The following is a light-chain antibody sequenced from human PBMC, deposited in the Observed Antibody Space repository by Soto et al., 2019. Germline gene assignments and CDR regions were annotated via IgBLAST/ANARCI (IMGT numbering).Light chain of an antibody. CDR3: VSFAGGTYV. CDR2: DVN. V-gene: IGLV2-8*01. J-gene: IGLJ1*01. CDR1: SSDVGAYIC. Sequence: QSAMPLPASACGFPRRSVSISSTATSSDVGAYICISWYQQQPGQAPKLMVYDVNRRPPGVPHRFFGSKSANTASLTVSGLQAEDEADCYCVSFAGGTYVFGTGTKVTVL.